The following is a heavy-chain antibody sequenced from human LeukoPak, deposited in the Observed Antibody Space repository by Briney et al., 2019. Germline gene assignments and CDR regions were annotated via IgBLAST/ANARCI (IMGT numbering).Heavy chain of an antibody. D-gene: IGHD6-13*01. CDR1: GFTFRSYD. CDR2: IGTAGEI. Sequence: PGGSLRLSCAASGFTFRSYDMHWVRQATGKGLEWVSGIGTAGEIYYPGFVKGRFTISRENAKNSLYLQMNSPRAGDTAVYYCARAAYSSTWYSRYFDLWGRGTLVTVSS. CDR3: ARAAYSSTWYSRYFDL. J-gene: IGHJ2*01. V-gene: IGHV3-13*01.